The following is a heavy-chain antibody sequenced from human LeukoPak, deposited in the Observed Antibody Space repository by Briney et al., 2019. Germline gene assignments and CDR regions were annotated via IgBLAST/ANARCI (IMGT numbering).Heavy chain of an antibody. Sequence: SETLSLTCAVYGGSFSGYFWSWIRQPPDEGLEWIGEINHSGSTNYNPSLKSRVTISVDTSKNRFSLRLSSVTAADTAVYYCARQSVTTTIDYWGQGTLVTVSS. V-gene: IGHV4-34*01. D-gene: IGHD4-17*01. CDR2: INHSGST. J-gene: IGHJ4*02. CDR1: GGSFSGYF. CDR3: ARQSVTTTIDY.